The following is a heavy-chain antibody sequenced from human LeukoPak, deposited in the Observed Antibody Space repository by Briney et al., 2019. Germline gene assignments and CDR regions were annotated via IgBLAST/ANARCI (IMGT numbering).Heavy chain of an antibody. J-gene: IGHJ4*02. D-gene: IGHD5-18*01. CDR3: ARHRHSHHYDY. V-gene: IGHV4-39*01. CDR1: GGSISSGGYY. CDR2: IYYSGST. Sequence: SETLSLTCTVSGGSISSGGYYWSWIRQHPGKGLEWIGYIYYSGSTYYNPSLKSRVTISADTSNNQFSLKLTSVTVADTAVYYCARHRHSHHYDYWGQGTLVTVSS.